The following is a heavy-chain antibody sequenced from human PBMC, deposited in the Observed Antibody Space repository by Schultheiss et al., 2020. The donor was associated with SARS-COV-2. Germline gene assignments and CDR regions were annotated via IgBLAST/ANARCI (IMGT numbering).Heavy chain of an antibody. J-gene: IGHJ4*02. CDR1: GFTFSDYY. CDR2: IRQDGSEK. Sequence: GESLKISCAASGFTFSDYYMSWIRQAPGKGLEWVANIRQDGSEKYYVDSVKGRFTVSRDNAKNSLYLQMNSLRAEDTAVYYCAKSSSAYYYDSSGYSSGFDYWGQGTLVTVSS. CDR3: AKSSSAYYYDSSGYSSGFDY. D-gene: IGHD3-22*01. V-gene: IGHV3-7*01.